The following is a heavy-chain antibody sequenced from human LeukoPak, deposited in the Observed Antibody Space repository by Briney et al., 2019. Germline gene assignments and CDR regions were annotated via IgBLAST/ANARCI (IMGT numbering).Heavy chain of an antibody. Sequence: SVKVSCKASGGTFSSYAISWVRQAPGQGLEWMGGIIPIFGTANYAQKFQGRVTITADESTSTAYMELSSLRSEDTAVHYCARSHCSSTSCYFSGFDPWGQGTLVTVSS. V-gene: IGHV1-69*13. CDR2: IIPIFGTA. CDR3: ARSHCSSTSCYFSGFDP. J-gene: IGHJ5*02. D-gene: IGHD2-2*01. CDR1: GGTFSSYA.